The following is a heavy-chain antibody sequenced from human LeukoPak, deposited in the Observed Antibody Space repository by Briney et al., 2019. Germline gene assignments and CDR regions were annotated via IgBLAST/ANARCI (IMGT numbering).Heavy chain of an antibody. D-gene: IGHD2-21*01. CDR3: VRHGGWGSSYFDY. J-gene: IGHJ4*02. CDR2: INWNGGST. Sequence: GGSLRLSCAASGFTFDDYGMSWVRQAPGKGLGWVSGINWNGGSTGYADSVKGRFTISRDDAKNSLYLQMISLRAEDTAFYYCVRHGGWGSSYFDYWGQGTLVTVSS. V-gene: IGHV3-20*04. CDR1: GFTFDDYG.